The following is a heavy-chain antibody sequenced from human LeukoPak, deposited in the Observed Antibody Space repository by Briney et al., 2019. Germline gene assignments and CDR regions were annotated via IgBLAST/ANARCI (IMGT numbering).Heavy chain of an antibody. J-gene: IGHJ4*02. CDR1: GYTFTSYD. CDR3: TSRYSYGYGEDY. V-gene: IGHV1-8*01. CDR2: VNPSNGNS. Sequence: ASVKVSCRASGYTFTSYDINWVRQATGQGLEWMGWVNPSNGNSDYIEKFQGRLTMTRDTSISTAYMELSNLRSDDTAVYYCTSRYSYGYGEDYWGQGTLVTVSS. D-gene: IGHD5-18*01.